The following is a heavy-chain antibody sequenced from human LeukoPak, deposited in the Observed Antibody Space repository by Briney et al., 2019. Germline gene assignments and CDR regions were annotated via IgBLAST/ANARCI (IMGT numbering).Heavy chain of an antibody. CDR2: IDKKDNFHAT. V-gene: IGHV3-73*01. CDR3: TRDSGTYNWLDP. CDR1: GFTFSGCA. Sequence: GGSLKLSCAASGFTFSGCAIHWVRQSSGKGLEWVGHIDKKDNFHATAYAASVQGRFSISRDDSKNTAFLHMNSLKTEDMALYYCTRDSGTYNWLDPWGQGTLVTVSS. D-gene: IGHD1-26*01. J-gene: IGHJ5*02.